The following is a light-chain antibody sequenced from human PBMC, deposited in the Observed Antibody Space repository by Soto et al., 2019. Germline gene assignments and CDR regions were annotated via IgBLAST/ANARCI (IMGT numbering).Light chain of an antibody. CDR2: RNN. Sequence: QSVLTQPPSASGTPGQRVTISCSGRSSNIGSNYVYWYQQLPGTAPKLLIYRNNQRPSGVPDRFSGSKSGTSASLAISGLRSEEESDYYCVAWDDSLSGHVVFGGGTKLIVL. CDR3: VAWDDSLSGHVV. J-gene: IGLJ2*01. V-gene: IGLV1-47*01. CDR1: SSNIGSNY.